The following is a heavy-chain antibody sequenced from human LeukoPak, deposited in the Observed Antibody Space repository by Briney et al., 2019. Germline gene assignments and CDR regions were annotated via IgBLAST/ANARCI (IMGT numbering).Heavy chain of an antibody. CDR2: IYHSGST. CDR1: GGSISSGGYY. CDR3: SREWIGYCSSTSCYAFDI. D-gene: IGHD2-2*01. J-gene: IGHJ3*02. Sequence: SETLSLTCTVSGGSISSGGYYWSWIRQPPGKGLEWIGYIYHSGSTYYNPSLKSRVTISVDRSKNQFSLKLSSVTAADTAVYYCSREWIGYCSSTSCYAFDIWGQGTMVTVSS. V-gene: IGHV4-30-2*01.